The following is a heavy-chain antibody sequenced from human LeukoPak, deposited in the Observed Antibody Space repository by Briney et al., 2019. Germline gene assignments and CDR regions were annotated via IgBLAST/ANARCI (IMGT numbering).Heavy chain of an antibody. Sequence: SETLSLACTVSGGSISSGSYYWSWIRQPAGKGLEWIGRIYTSGSTNYNPSLKSRVTISVDTSKNQFSLKLSSVTAADTAVYYCARDQRYYYGSGSYYNVFDYWGQGTLVTVSS. J-gene: IGHJ4*02. CDR2: IYTSGST. D-gene: IGHD3-10*01. CDR3: ARDQRYYYGSGSYYNVFDY. CDR1: GGSISSGSYY. V-gene: IGHV4-61*02.